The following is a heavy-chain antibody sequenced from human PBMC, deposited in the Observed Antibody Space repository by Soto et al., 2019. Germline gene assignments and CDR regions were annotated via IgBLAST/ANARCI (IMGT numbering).Heavy chain of an antibody. CDR1: GFIFDDYA. Sequence: DVQLVESGGGLVQPGRSLRLSCAASGFIFDDYAMHWVRQAPGKGLEWVSSISWNGGDIAYADSVRGRFTISRDNAKNSLYLQMNSLRPEDTALYYCAKHIGSLSYNYFHMDVWGKGTTVTVSS. CDR3: AKHIGSLSYNYFHMDV. V-gene: IGHV3-9*01. CDR2: ISWNGGDI. D-gene: IGHD3-16*01. J-gene: IGHJ6*03.